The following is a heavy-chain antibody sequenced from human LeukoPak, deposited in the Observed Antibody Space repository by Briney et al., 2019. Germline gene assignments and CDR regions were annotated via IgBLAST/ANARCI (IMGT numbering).Heavy chain of an antibody. Sequence: ASVKVSCKASGYTFTGYYMHWVRQAPGQGLEWMGWINPNSGGTNYAQKFQGWVTMTRDTSISTAYMELSRLRSDDTAVYYCARDPDGAYCGGDCYWGTLGFDPWGQGTLVTVSS. CDR2: INPNSGGT. CDR1: GYTFTGYY. V-gene: IGHV1-2*04. D-gene: IGHD2-21*02. CDR3: ARDPDGAYCGGDCYWGTLGFDP. J-gene: IGHJ5*02.